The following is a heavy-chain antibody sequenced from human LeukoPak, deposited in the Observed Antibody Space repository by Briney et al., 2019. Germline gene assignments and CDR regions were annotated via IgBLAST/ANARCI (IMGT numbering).Heavy chain of an antibody. CDR2: IYYSGST. Sequence: SETLSLTCTVSGGSISSYSWSWIRQPPGKRLEWIGHIYYSGSTNYNPSLKSRVTISVDTSKNQFSLKLSSVTAADTAVYYCASRSSIWSGDQDTLYYFDSWGQGTLVTVSS. V-gene: IGHV4-59*01. CDR1: GGSISSYS. J-gene: IGHJ4*02. CDR3: ASRSSIWSGDQDTLYYFDS. D-gene: IGHD3-3*01.